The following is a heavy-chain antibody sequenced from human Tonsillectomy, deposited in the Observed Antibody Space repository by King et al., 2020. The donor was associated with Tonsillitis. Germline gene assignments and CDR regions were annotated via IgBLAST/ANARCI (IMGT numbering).Heavy chain of an antibody. D-gene: IGHD3-10*01. CDR2: ISGSGGST. CDR3: ATHSPPPGTPVGIIP. Sequence: VQLVESGGGLVQPGGSLRLSCAASGFTFSTYAMSWVRQAPGKGLEWVSAISGSGGSTFYAESGKGRFTSSSDNSKNTLFLQMNSLRAEDTAVYYCATHSPPPGTPVGIIPWGQGTLVTVSS. J-gene: IGHJ5*02. CDR1: GFTFSTYA. V-gene: IGHV3-23*04.